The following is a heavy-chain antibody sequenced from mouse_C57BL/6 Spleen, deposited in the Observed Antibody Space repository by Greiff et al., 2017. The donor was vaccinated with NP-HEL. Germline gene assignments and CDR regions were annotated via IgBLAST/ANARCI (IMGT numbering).Heavy chain of an antibody. CDR3: ANQLGQWYFDV. V-gene: IGHV1-81*01. CDR1: GYTFTSYG. CDR2: IYPRSGNT. Sequence: VQLQQSGAELARSGASVKLSCKASGYTFTSYGISWVKQRTGQGLEWIGEIYPRSGNTYYNEKFKGKATLTADKSSSTAYMELRSLTSEDSAVYFCANQLGQWYFDVWGTGTTVTVSS. D-gene: IGHD4-1*02. J-gene: IGHJ1*03.